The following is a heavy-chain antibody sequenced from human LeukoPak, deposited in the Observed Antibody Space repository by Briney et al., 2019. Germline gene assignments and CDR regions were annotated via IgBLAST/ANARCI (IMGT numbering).Heavy chain of an antibody. Sequence: GESLKISCKGSGYSFTSYWIAWVRQMPGKGLEWMGIIYPGDSDTRYSPSFQGQVTISADKSISTAYLRWSSLKASDTAMYYCARRGYCSGGSCFSAHFDFWGQGTLVTVSS. CDR1: GYSFTSYW. CDR3: ARRGYCSGGSCFSAHFDF. D-gene: IGHD2-15*01. CDR2: IYPGDSDT. V-gene: IGHV5-51*01. J-gene: IGHJ4*02.